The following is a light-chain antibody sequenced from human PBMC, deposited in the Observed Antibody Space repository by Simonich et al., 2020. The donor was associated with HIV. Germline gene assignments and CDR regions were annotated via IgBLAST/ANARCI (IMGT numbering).Light chain of an antibody. CDR1: VLANKY. V-gene: IGLV3-27*01. CDR3: YSAADNIGV. Sequence: SYELTQPSSVSVSPGQTARITCSGDVLANKYARWFQKKPGQAPVLLIYKDSERPSGIPERFSGSSSGTTVTLTISGAQVEDEADYYCYSAADNIGVFGGGTKLTVL. CDR2: KDS. J-gene: IGLJ2*01.